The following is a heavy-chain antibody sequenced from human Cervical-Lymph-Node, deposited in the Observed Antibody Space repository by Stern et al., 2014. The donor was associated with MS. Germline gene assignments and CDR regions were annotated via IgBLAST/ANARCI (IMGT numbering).Heavy chain of an antibody. J-gene: IGHJ3*02. Sequence: QVQLVQSGAEVKKPGSSVKVSCKASGGTFSSYAISWVRQAPGQGLEWVGGIIPSIGIANHAQKFQGRVTITADKSTNTGYMELSSLRSEDTALYYCARDGGGVDIWGQGTMVSVPS. CDR1: GGTFSSYA. CDR3: ARDGGGVDI. V-gene: IGHV1-69*17. CDR2: IIPSIGIA. D-gene: IGHD2-8*01.